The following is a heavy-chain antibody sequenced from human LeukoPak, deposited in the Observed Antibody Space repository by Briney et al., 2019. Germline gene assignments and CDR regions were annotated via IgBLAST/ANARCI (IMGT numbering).Heavy chain of an antibody. D-gene: IGHD5-18*01. CDR3: ARDGSVGYGQCDY. Sequence: GGSLRLSCAASGFTFSDYYMSWIRPAPGKGLEWVSYISSSGSTIYSADPVKGRFTIYKDHAKNSPYLKMNRLRADAPAVYYCARDGSVGYGQCDYGGQGTLVTVSS. CDR1: GFTFSDYY. V-gene: IGHV3-11*01. J-gene: IGHJ4*02. CDR2: ISSSGSTI.